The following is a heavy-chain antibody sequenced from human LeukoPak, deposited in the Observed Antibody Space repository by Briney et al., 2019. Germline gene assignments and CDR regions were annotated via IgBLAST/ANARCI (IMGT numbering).Heavy chain of an antibody. CDR2: INPSGGST. J-gene: IGHJ5*02. D-gene: IGHD2-8*01. CDR3: ARARMGYNWFDP. V-gene: IGHV1-46*01. CDR1: GYTFTSYY. Sequence: ASVKVSCKASGYTFTSYYMHWVRQAPGQGLEWMGIINPSGGSTSYAQKFQGRVTMTRDMSTSTVYMELSSLRSEDTAVYYCARARMGYNWFDPWGQGTLVTVSS.